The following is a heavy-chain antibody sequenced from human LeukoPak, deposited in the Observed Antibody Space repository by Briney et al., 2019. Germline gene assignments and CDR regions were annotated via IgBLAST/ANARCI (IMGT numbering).Heavy chain of an antibody. CDR1: GFAFSSYA. D-gene: IGHD2-21*02. Sequence: GGSLRLSCAASGFAFSSYAMSWVRQAPGKGLEWVSAISGSGGSTYYADSVKGRFTISRDNSKNTLYLQMNSLRAEDTAVYYCAKDFVVVPGNVNYFDYWGQGTLVTVSS. CDR2: ISGSGGST. J-gene: IGHJ4*02. V-gene: IGHV3-23*01. CDR3: AKDFVVVPGNVNYFDY.